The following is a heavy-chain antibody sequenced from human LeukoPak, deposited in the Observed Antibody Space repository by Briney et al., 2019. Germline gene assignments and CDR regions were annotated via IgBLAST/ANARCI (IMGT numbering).Heavy chain of an antibody. CDR3: ARGHTLYYDYVWGSYRYTNWFDP. J-gene: IGHJ5*02. D-gene: IGHD3-16*02. Sequence: PSETLSLTCAVYGGSFSGYYWSWIRQPPGKGLEWIGEINHSGSTNYNPSLKSRVTISVDTSKNQFSLKLSSVTAADTAVYYCARGHTLYYDYVWGSYRYTNWFDPWGQGTLVTVSS. CDR1: GGSFSGYY. CDR2: INHSGST. V-gene: IGHV4-34*01.